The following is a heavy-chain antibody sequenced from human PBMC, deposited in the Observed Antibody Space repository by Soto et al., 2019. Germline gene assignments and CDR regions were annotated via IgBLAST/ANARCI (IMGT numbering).Heavy chain of an antibody. V-gene: IGHV3-21*01. Sequence: EVQLVESGGGLVKPGGSLRLSCAASGFTFSSYSMNWVRQAPGKGLEWVSSISSSSSYIYYADSVKGRFTISRDNAKNSLYLQMNSLRAEDTAVYYCARVGGTGTDNVYWGQGTLVTVSS. CDR2: ISSSSSYI. CDR3: ARVGGTGTDNVY. CDR1: GFTFSSYS. J-gene: IGHJ4*02. D-gene: IGHD1-7*01.